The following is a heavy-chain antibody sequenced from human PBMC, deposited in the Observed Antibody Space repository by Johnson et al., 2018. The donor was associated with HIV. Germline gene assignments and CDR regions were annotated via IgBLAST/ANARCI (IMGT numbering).Heavy chain of an antibody. Sequence: VQLVESGGGLVQPGGSLRLSCAASGFTFSMYAMHWVRQAPGKGLEWVGRIRSKANSYATAYAASVKGRFTISRDDSKNTAYLQMNSLKTEDTAVYYCTTDDVVPPAFDIWGQGTMVTVSS. V-gene: IGHV3-73*01. CDR1: GFTFSMYA. CDR3: TTDDVVPPAFDI. CDR2: IRSKANSYAT. J-gene: IGHJ3*02. D-gene: IGHD2-15*01.